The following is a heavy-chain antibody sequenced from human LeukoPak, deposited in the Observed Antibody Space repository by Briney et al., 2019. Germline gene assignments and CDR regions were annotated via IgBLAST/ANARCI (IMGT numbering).Heavy chain of an antibody. CDR3: AKDRGGSYLYWCFDL. CDR1: GFTFDDYA. J-gene: IGHJ2*01. CDR2: ISWNSGNI. D-gene: IGHD3-16*02. V-gene: IGHV3-9*01. Sequence: GRSLRLSCEASGFTFDDYAMHWARQAPGKGLEWVSGISWNSGNIGYADSVKGRFTISRDNAKNSLYLQMNSLRAEDTALYYCAKDRGGSYLYWCFDLWGRGTLVTVS.